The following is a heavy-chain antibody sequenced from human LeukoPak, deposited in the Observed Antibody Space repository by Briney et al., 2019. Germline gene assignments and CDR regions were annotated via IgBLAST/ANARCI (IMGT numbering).Heavy chain of an antibody. J-gene: IGHJ4*02. CDR3: VRHTTSGWYQVVY. CDR1: GGSIXNYF. CDR2: ITYSGST. D-gene: IGHD6-19*01. V-gene: IGHV4-59*01. Sequence: SETLSLTCTVSGGSIXNYFWSWIRQPPXXXLEWIGFITYSGSTDHNPSLKSRVTISVDASKNQFSLKLTSVTAADTAVYYCVRHTTSGWYQVVYWGQGTLVTVSS.